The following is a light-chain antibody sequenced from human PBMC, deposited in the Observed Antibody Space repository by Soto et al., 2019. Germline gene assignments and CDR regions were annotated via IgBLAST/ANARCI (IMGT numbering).Light chain of an antibody. J-gene: IGKJ1*01. CDR2: AAS. V-gene: IGKV1-8*01. CDR3: QQYYSYSWT. Sequence: AIRMTQSPSSFSASTGDRVTITCRASQGIISYLAWYQQKPGKAPKLLIYAASTLQSGVPSRFSGSGSGTDFTLTISCLQSEDFATYYCQQYYSYSWTFGQGTKVDIK. CDR1: QGIISY.